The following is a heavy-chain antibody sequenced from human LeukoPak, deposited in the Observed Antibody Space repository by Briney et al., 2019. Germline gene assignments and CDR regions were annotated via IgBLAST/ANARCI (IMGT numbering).Heavy chain of an antibody. CDR1: GGTFSSYA. CDR2: IIPIFGTA. CDR3: ARDPPRGAGYYYYMDV. Sequence: SVKVSCKASGGTFSSYAISWVRQARGQGLEWMGGIIPIFGTANYAQKFQGRVTITADESTSTAYMELSSLRSEDTAVYYCARDPPRGAGYYYYMDVWGKGTTVTVSS. V-gene: IGHV1-69*13. J-gene: IGHJ6*03.